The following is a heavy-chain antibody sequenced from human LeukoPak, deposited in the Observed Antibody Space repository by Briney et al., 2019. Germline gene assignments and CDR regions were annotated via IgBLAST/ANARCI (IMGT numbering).Heavy chain of an antibody. Sequence: ASVKVSCKASGYTFTSYGISWVRQAPGQGLEWMGWISAYNGNTNYAQKLQGRVTMTTDTSTSTAYMELRSLRSDDTAVYYCASSATYYDILTGYSSPTPFDYWGQGTLVTVSS. CDR2: ISAYNGNT. V-gene: IGHV1-18*01. D-gene: IGHD3-9*01. CDR3: ASSATYYDILTGYSSPTPFDY. CDR1: GYTFTSYG. J-gene: IGHJ4*02.